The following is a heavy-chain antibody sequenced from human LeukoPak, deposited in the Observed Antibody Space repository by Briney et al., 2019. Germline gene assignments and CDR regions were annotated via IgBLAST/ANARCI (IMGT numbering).Heavy chain of an antibody. D-gene: IGHD6-19*01. CDR2: ISGSSSTI. CDR3: ARVQTDSRGWYHFDY. J-gene: IGHJ4*02. V-gene: IGHV3-48*02. CDR1: GITFSTST. Sequence: GGSLRLSCAASGITFSTSTMNWVRQAPGKGLEWVPYISGSSSTIYCADSVKGRFTVSRDNAGNSLYLQMNNLRDDDTAVYFCARVQTDSRGWYHFDYWGQGTLVTVSS.